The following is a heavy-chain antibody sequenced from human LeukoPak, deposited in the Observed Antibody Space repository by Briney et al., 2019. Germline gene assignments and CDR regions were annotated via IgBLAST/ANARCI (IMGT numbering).Heavy chain of an antibody. CDR1: AFTFSSNS. CDR3: ARDNGYSYGDYYYYRDV. Sequence: GESMTLACAAYAFTFSSNSMNWVRQAQGKGLEWVSSTSSSSSYIYYADSVKGRFTICREKVKNSLYLQMNSVIAEDTAVYYCARDNGYSYGDYYYYRDVWGKGTTVTLSS. CDR2: TSSSSSYI. D-gene: IGHD5-18*01. J-gene: IGHJ6*03. V-gene: IGHV3-21*01.